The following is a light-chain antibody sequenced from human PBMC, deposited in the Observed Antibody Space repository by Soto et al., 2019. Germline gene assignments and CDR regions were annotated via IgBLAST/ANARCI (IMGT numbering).Light chain of an antibody. J-gene: IGKJ2*01. CDR3: QEYGGSPLYA. Sequence: EIVLTQSPGTLSLSPGERATLSCRTSQSTRSTYLAWYQQKPGQAPRLLVFATSSRATGIPERFSGSGSGTDFTLTISRLEPEDFAMYYCQEYGGSPLYAFGQGTRLEIK. CDR2: ATS. CDR1: QSTRSTY. V-gene: IGKV3-20*01.